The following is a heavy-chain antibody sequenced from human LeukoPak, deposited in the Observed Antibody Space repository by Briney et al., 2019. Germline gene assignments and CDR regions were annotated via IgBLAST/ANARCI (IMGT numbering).Heavy chain of an antibody. D-gene: IGHD2-15*01. CDR1: GFTFSSYS. CDR2: ISSSSSYI. Sequence: GGSLRLSCAASGFTFSSYSMNWVRQAPGKGLEWVSSISSSSSYIYYADSVKGRFTISRDNAKNSLYLQMNSLRAEDTAVYYCAREYCSGGSCSGHWGQGTLATVSS. CDR3: AREYCSGGSCSGH. V-gene: IGHV3-21*01. J-gene: IGHJ4*02.